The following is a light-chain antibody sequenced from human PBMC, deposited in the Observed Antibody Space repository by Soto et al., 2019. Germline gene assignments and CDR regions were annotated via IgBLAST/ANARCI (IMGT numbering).Light chain of an antibody. CDR3: QQSYSTPPV. V-gene: IGKV1-39*01. CDR2: AAS. J-gene: IGKJ3*01. Sequence: DIQMTQSPSSLSASVGDRVTSTCRASQSISSYLNWYQQKPGKAPKLLIYAASSLQSGVSSRFSGSGSGTDLALTISSLQPEDFATYYCQQSYSTPPVFGPGTKVDIK. CDR1: QSISSY.